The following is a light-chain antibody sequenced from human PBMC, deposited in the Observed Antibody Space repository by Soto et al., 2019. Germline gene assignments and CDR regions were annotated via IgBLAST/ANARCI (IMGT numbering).Light chain of an antibody. CDR1: SSNIGNNA. Sequence: QSVLTQPPSVSEAPRQRGTISCSRSSSNIGNNAVNWYQQLPGKAPKLLIYYDDLLPSGVSDRFSGSKSGTSASLAISGLQSEDEADYYCAAWDDSLNGHVFGTGTKVTVL. V-gene: IGLV1-36*01. CDR3: AAWDDSLNGHV. J-gene: IGLJ1*01. CDR2: YDD.